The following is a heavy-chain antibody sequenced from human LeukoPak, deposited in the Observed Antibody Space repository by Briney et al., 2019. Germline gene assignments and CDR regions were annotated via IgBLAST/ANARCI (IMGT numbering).Heavy chain of an antibody. CDR2: ISSSSSYI. V-gene: IGHV3-21*01. Sequence: ETLSLTCTVSGGSISSSNYYWGWIRQAPGKGLEWVSSISSSSSYIYYADSVKGRFTISRDNAKNSLYLQMNSLRAEDTAVYYCARDYPSGYYTGRAFDIWGQGTMVTVSS. CDR1: GGSISSSN. CDR3: ARDYPSGYYTGRAFDI. D-gene: IGHD3-3*01. J-gene: IGHJ3*02.